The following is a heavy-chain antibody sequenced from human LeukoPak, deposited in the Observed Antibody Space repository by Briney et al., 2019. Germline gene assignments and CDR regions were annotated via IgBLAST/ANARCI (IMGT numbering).Heavy chain of an antibody. CDR1: GGSISSGGYY. CDR3: ARVVVMTVHFDY. Sequence: SETLSLTCTVSGGSISSGGYYWSWIRQHPGKGLEWIGYIYYSGSTYYNPSLKSRVTISVDTSKNQFSLKLSSVTAADTAVYYCARVVVMTVHFDYWGQGTLVTVSS. CDR2: IYYSGST. V-gene: IGHV4-31*03. D-gene: IGHD2-21*02. J-gene: IGHJ4*02.